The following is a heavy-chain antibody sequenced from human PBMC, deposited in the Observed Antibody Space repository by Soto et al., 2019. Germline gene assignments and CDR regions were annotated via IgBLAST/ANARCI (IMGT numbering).Heavy chain of an antibody. Sequence: EVQLVESGGGLVKPGGSLRLSCAASGFTFSSYSMNWVRQAPGKGLEWVSSISSSSSYIYYADSVKGRFTISRDNAKNSLYLQMNSLRAEDTAVYYCARERLEPGYSHYYGMDVWGQGTTVTVSS. V-gene: IGHV3-21*01. CDR2: ISSSSSYI. CDR3: ARERLEPGYSHYYGMDV. J-gene: IGHJ6*02. D-gene: IGHD1-1*01. CDR1: GFTFSSYS.